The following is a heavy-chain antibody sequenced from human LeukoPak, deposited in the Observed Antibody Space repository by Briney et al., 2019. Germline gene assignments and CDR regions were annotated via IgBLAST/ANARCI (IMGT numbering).Heavy chain of an antibody. CDR2: IYYSGST. V-gene: IGHV4-59*01. CDR1: GGSISSYY. J-gene: IGHJ2*01. CDR3: AGSIAVAWYFDL. D-gene: IGHD6-19*01. Sequence: SETLSLTCTVSGGSISSYYWSWIRQPPGKGLEWIGYIYYSGSTNYNPSLKSRVTISVDTSKNQFSLKLSSVTAADTAVYYCAGSIAVAWYFDLWGRGTLVTVSS.